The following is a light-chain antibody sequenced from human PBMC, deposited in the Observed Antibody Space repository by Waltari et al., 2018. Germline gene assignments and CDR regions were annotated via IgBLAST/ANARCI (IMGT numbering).Light chain of an antibody. J-gene: IGKJ2*01. Sequence: DILMTQSPLSLRVTPGEPASISCRSSQSLLHSNGYNYLDWYLQKPGQSPQVLIYLGSNRASGVPDRFSGSGSGTDFTLNISRVEAEDVGVYYCMQILQPARTFGQGTRLEIK. V-gene: IGKV2-28*01. CDR2: LGS. CDR3: MQILQPART. CDR1: QSLLHSNGYNY.